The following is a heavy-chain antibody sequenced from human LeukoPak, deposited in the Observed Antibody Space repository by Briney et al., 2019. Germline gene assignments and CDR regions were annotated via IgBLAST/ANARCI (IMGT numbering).Heavy chain of an antibody. Sequence: PSETLSLTCTVSGGSVSSGSYYWSWIRQPPGKGLEWIGYIYYSGSTNYNPSLKSRVTISVDTSKNQFSLKLSSVTAADTAVYYCARVSLRSLHPVSRSYYFDYWGQGTLVTVSS. CDR3: ARVSLRSLHPVSRSYYFDY. V-gene: IGHV4-61*01. D-gene: IGHD5/OR15-5a*01. CDR1: GGSVSSGSYY. J-gene: IGHJ4*02. CDR2: IYYSGST.